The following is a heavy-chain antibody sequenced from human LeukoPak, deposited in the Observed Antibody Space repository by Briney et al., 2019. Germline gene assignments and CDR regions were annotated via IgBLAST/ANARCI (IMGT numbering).Heavy chain of an antibody. CDR1: GGSISSGGYS. CDR3: ASLNGDDFDY. CDR2: IYHSGST. J-gene: IGHJ4*02. V-gene: IGHV4-30-2*01. D-gene: IGHD4-17*01. Sequence: PSETLSLTCAVSGGSISSGGYSWSWIRQPPGKGLEWIGYIYHSGSTYYNPSLKSRVTISVDRSKNQFPLKLSSVTAADTAVYYCASLNGDDFDYWGQGTLVTVSS.